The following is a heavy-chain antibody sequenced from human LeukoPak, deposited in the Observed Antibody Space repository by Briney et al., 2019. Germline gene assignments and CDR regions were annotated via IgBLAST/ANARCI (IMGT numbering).Heavy chain of an antibody. D-gene: IGHD3-10*01. V-gene: IGHV3-21*01. CDR2: ISSSSSYI. J-gene: IGHJ4*02. Sequence: GGSLRLSCAASGFTFSSYSMNWVRQAPGKGLEWVSSISSSSSYIYYADSVKGRFTISRDNAKNSLYLQMNSLRAEDTAVYYCAKDMGITMVRGVDYWGQGTLVTVSS. CDR1: GFTFSSYS. CDR3: AKDMGITMVRGVDY.